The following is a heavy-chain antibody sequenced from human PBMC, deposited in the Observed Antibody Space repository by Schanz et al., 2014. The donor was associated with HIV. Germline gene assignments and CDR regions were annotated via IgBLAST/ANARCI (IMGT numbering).Heavy chain of an antibody. V-gene: IGHV3-23*01. J-gene: IGHJ4*02. CDR1: GFTFSSYG. CDR2: IGGGGGSI. Sequence: EVQLLESGGGLVQPGESLRLSCAASGFTFSSYGMSWVRQAPGKGLEWVSIIGGGGGSIYYADSVKGRFIISRDNSKNMLHLQMRNLRAEDTAVYYCARRSSDGGYYDNWGQGTLVTVSS. D-gene: IGHD2-15*01. CDR3: ARRSSDGGYYDN.